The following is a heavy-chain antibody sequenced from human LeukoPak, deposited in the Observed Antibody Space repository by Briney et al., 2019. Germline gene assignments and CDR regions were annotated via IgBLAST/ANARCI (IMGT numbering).Heavy chain of an antibody. J-gene: IGHJ4*02. CDR2: IWYDGSNK. D-gene: IGHD6-13*01. CDR1: GFTFSSYG. CDR3: TRDGPIATCDY. Sequence: GRSLRLSCAASGFTFSSYGMHWVRQAPGKGLEWVAVIWYDGSNKYYADSVKGRFTISRDNSKNTLYLQMNSLRAEDTAVYYCTRDGPIATCDYWGQGTLVTVSS. V-gene: IGHV3-33*01.